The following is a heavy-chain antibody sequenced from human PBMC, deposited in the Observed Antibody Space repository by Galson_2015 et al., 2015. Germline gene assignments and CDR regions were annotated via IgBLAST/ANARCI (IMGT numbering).Heavy chain of an antibody. V-gene: IGHV3-11*06. Sequence: SLRLSCAASGFTFSDYYMSWLRQAPGKGLEWVSDISSSSSYTNYADSVKGRFTISRDNAKNSLYLQMNSLRAEDTAVYYCARDLGLYDYWGFDYWGQGTLVTVSS. J-gene: IGHJ4*02. CDR1: GFTFSDYY. CDR2: ISSSSSYT. CDR3: ARDLGLYDYWGFDY. D-gene: IGHD5/OR15-5a*01.